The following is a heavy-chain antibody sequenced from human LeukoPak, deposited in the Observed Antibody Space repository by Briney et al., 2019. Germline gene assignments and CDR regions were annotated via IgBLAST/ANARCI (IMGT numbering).Heavy chain of an antibody. D-gene: IGHD4-17*01. CDR3: AKDRTTVTTDFDY. V-gene: IGHV3-30*02. Sequence: GGSLRLSCAASGFTFSSYGVHWVRQAPGKGLEWVAFIRYDGSNKYYADSVKGRFTISRDNSKNTLYLQMNSLRAEDTAVYYCAKDRTTVTTDFDYWGQGTLVTVSS. CDR1: GFTFSSYG. J-gene: IGHJ4*02. CDR2: IRYDGSNK.